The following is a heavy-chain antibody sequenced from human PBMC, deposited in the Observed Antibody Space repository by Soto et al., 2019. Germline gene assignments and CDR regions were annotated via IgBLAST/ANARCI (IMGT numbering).Heavy chain of an antibody. CDR2: IIPIFGTA. J-gene: IGHJ5*02. Sequence: QVQLVQSGAEVKKPGSSVKVSCKASGGTFSTYTITWVRQAPGQGLEWMGGIIPIFGTANYPQTLQGRVTITADESTSTAYMEMSSLRSEDTAVYYCARSQDSSGYWNNCFDPWGQGTLVTVSS. D-gene: IGHD3-22*01. V-gene: IGHV1-69*01. CDR3: ARSQDSSGYWNNCFDP. CDR1: GGTFSTYT.